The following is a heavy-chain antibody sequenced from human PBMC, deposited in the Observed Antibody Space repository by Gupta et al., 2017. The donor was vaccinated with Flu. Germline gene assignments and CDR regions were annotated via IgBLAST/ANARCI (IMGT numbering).Heavy chain of an antibody. CDR2: ICHNERT. V-gene: IGHV4-31*02. CDR1: DYC. CDR3: ARAHSVYDHFV. D-gene: IGHD5-12*01. J-gene: IGHJ1*01. Sequence: DYCWNWNSQNPGRGLEWIGYICHNERTYYDPSLRSRLTISVDTSQNQLSLWLNSVTASDTAVYYCARAHSVYDHFVWGQGTLVTVSS.